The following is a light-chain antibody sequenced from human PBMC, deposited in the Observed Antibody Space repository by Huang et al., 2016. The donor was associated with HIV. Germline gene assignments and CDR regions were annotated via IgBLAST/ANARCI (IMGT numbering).Light chain of an antibody. CDR3: MQALQTPYT. CDR2: LAS. J-gene: IGKJ2*01. Sequence: DIVMAQSPLSLSVTPGEPASISCRASQSLLQSNGYNYLDWYLQKQGQLPQHLNYLASNRASGVPNRCSGSGSGIDFTLRISRVEAEDIGVYYCMQALQTPYTFGQGTKQEIK. CDR1: QSLLQSNGYNY. V-gene: IGKV2-28*01.